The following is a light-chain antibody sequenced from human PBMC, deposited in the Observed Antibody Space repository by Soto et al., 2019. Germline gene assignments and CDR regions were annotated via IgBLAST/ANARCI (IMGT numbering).Light chain of an antibody. CDR1: QSVSSSY. V-gene: IGKV3-20*01. CDR2: GAS. J-gene: IGKJ4*01. Sequence: DIVLTQSPGTLSLSPGERATLSCRASQSVSSSYLAWYQQKPGQAPRLLIYGASIRATGIPDRFSGSGSGTAFTLTISRLEPDDCAVYYCQQYGSSPLTFGGGTKVEIK. CDR3: QQYGSSPLT.